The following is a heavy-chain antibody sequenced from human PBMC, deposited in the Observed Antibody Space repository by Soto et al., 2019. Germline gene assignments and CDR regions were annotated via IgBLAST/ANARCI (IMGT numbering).Heavy chain of an antibody. CDR1: GFILSDCA. CDR3: VRDLSWGYSWYNYLDV. CDR2: ISSSSSVI. Sequence: EVQLVESGGGLVQPGGSLRLSCATSGFILSDCAMNWVRQAPGKGLEWVSYISSSSSVIDYADSVKGRFTVSRDNARNSRNLQMNSLRAEDTAVYYCVRDLSWGYSWYNYLDVWGKGPTVTVSS. V-gene: IGHV3-48*01. D-gene: IGHD2-15*01. J-gene: IGHJ6*03.